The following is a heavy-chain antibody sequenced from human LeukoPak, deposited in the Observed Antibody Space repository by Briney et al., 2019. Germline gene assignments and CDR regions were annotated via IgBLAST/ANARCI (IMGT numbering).Heavy chain of an antibody. CDR1: GFTLSTYW. J-gene: IGHJ4*02. CDR2: IKDDGSVT. CDR3: AREIPLGTTTLDL. Sequence: HPGGSLRLSCAASGFTLSTYWMSWVRLAPGKGLEWVANIKDDGSVTYYVGSVRGRFTISRDNAKNSLYLQMNSLRVEDTAVYYCAREIPLGTTTLDLWGQGTLVTVSS. V-gene: IGHV3-7*01. D-gene: IGHD1-7*01.